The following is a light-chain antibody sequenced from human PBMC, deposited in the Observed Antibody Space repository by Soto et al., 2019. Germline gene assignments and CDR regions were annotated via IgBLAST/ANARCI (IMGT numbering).Light chain of an antibody. V-gene: IGLV2-14*01. CDR2: DVS. CDR1: SSDVGGYNY. J-gene: IGLJ1*01. CDR3: SSYTSSSTLYV. Sequence: SELTRAAYVYGVAGRWRPISCTGTSSDVGGYNYVSWYQQHPGKAPKLMIYDVSNRPSGVSNRFSGSKSGNTASLTISGLQAEDEADYYCSSYTSSSTLYVFGTGTKVTVL.